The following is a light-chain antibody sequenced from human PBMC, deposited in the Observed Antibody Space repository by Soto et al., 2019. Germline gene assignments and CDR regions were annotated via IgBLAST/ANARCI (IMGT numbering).Light chain of an antibody. Sequence: EIVMTQSPATLSVSPGERATLSCRASHSVSSRLAWYQQKPGQAPRLLIYGASTRATGLPARFSGSGSGTEFTLTISSLQSEDFAVYYCQHYTNWPLTFVGGTKV. CDR3: QHYTNWPLT. CDR2: GAS. V-gene: IGKV3-15*01. J-gene: IGKJ4*01. CDR1: HSVSSR.